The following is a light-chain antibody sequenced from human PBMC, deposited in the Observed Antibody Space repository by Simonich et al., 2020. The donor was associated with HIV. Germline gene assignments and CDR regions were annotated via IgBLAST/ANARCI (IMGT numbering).Light chain of an antibody. J-gene: IGLJ3*02. CDR1: SSDVGGYNY. V-gene: IGLV2-14*03. Sequence: QSALTQPASVSGSPGQSITISCTGTSSDVGGYNYVSWYQQPPGKAPKFMIYDVSKRPSGVSNRFSGSKSGNTASLTISGLQAEDEGDYYCSSYTRSNTWVFGGGTKLTVL. CDR3: SSYTRSNTWV. CDR2: DVS.